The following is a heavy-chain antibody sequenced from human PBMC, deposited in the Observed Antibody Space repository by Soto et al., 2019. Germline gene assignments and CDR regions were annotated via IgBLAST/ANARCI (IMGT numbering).Heavy chain of an antibody. CDR2: IWYDGSNK. D-gene: IGHD3-16*02. Sequence: GGSLRLSCAASGFTFSSYGMHWVRQAPGKGLEWVAVIWYDGSNKYYADSVKGRLTISRDNSKNTLYLQMNSLRAEDTAVYYCAREHLGELSFLDYWGQGTLVTVSS. CDR3: AREHLGELSFLDY. CDR1: GFTFSSYG. J-gene: IGHJ4*02. V-gene: IGHV3-33*01.